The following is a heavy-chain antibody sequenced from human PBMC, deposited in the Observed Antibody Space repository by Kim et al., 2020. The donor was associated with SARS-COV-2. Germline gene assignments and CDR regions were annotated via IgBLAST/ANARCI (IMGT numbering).Heavy chain of an antibody. CDR2: IYYSGST. J-gene: IGHJ3*02. D-gene: IGHD4-17*01. V-gene: IGHV4-31*03. CDR3: AGVGYGRGARRDYASAFDI. Sequence: SETLSLTCTVSGGSISSGGYYWSWIRQHPGKGLEWIGYIYYSGSTYYNPSLKSRVTISVDTSKNQFSLKLSSVTAADTAVYYCAGVGYGRGARRDYASAFDIWGQGTMVTVSS. CDR1: GGSISSGGYY.